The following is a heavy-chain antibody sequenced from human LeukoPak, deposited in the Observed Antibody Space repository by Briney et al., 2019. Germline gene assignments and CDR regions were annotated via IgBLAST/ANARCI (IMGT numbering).Heavy chain of an antibody. CDR1: GGSISSGDYS. D-gene: IGHD6-13*01. V-gene: IGHV4-30-2*01. CDR2: IYHSGST. J-gene: IGHJ4*02. CDR3: ARDSSKWGYFDS. Sequence: SETLSLTCAVSGGSISSGDYSWIWIRQPPGKGLEWIGYIYHSGSTYYNPSLKSRVTISVDMSENQFSLNLNSVTAADTAVYFCARDSSKWGYFDSWGQGTPVTVSS.